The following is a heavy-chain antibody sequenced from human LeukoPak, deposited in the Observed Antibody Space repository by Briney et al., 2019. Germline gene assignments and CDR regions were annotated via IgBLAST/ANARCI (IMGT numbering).Heavy chain of an antibody. D-gene: IGHD5-24*01. J-gene: IGHJ4*02. CDR1: GYSFTSYW. CDR3: ARSLGSHNYQPHCFDY. V-gene: IGHV5-51*01. Sequence: GESLKISCKGSGYSFTSYWIGWVRQMPGKGLEWMGIIYPGDSDTRYSPSFQGQVTISADKSISTAYLQWSSLKTSDTAMYYCARSLGSHNYQPHCFDYWGQGTLVTVSS. CDR2: IYPGDSDT.